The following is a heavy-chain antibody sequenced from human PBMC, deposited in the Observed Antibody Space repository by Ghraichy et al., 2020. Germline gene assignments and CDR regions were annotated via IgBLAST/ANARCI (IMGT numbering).Heavy chain of an antibody. J-gene: IGHJ4*02. V-gene: IGHV1-18*01. D-gene: IGHD1-26*01. CDR3: ARGNTSPPFH. CDR1: GYTFTSYG. CDR2: INTHNGNT. Sequence: ASVKVSCKASGYTFTSYGISWVRQAPGQGLEWMGWINTHNGNTNYAQSLQGRVTMTTDTSTSTTYMELRSLRSDDTAVYFCARGNTSPPFHWGQGTLVTVSS.